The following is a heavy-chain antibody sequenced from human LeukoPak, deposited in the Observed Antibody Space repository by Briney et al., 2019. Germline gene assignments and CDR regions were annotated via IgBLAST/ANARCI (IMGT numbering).Heavy chain of an antibody. CDR3: ASRLYEKYCSGGSCYSARGRGAFDY. CDR1: GASISRSTYY. CDR2: VFHTGTA. J-gene: IGHJ4*02. Sequence: SETLSLTCSVSGASISRSTYYWGWIRQPPGKGLEWIGSVFHTGTAYYNPSLKSRVTISVDTSKNQFSLKLSSVTAADTAVYYCASRLYEKYCSGGSCYSARGRGAFDYWGQGTLVTVSS. D-gene: IGHD2-15*01. V-gene: IGHV4-39*07.